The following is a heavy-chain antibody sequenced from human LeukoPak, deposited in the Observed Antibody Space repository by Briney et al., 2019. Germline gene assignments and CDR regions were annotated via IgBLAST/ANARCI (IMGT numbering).Heavy chain of an antibody. CDR1: GYTFTGYY. CDR2: INPNSGGT. D-gene: IGHD3-3*01. J-gene: IGHJ6*02. V-gene: IGHV1-2*06. CDR3: ATLYYYDFWSGYRDYYYYGMDV. Sequence: ASVKVSCKASGYTFTGYYMHWVRQAPGQGLEWMGRINPNSGGTNYAQKFQGRDTMTRDTSISTAYMELSRLRSDDTAVYYCATLYYYDFWSGYRDYYYYGMDVWGQGTTVTVSS.